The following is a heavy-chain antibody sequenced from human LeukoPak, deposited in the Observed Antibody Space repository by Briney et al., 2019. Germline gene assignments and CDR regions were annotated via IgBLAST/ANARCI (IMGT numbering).Heavy chain of an antibody. CDR2: IRSKANSYAT. V-gene: IGHV3-73*01. J-gene: IGHJ3*02. CDR1: GFTFSGSA. CDR3: TTRIPQDAFDI. Sequence: GGSLRLSCAASGFTFSGSAMHWVRQASGKGLEWVGRIRSKANSYATAYAASVKGRFTISRDDSKNTAYLQMNSLKTEDTAVYYCTTRIPQDAFDIWGQGTMVTVCS.